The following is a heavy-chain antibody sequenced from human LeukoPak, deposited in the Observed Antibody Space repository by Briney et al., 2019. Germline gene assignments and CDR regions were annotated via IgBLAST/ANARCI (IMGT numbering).Heavy chain of an antibody. CDR2: IYYSGST. V-gene: IGHV4-59*01. CDR3: ETLLEGSDPHAFDN. D-gene: IGHD3-3*01. Sequence: SETLSLTCTVSGGSISRYYWSWIRQPPGKGRECIWYIYYSGSTNYTPSRKSRVTRSVDTSKNQISLKLSSVTAADTAVYYCETLLEGSDPHAFDNWGQGTMVTVSS. CDR1: GGSISRYY. J-gene: IGHJ3*02.